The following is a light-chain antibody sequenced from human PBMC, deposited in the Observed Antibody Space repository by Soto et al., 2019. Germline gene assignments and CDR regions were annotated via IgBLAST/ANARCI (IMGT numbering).Light chain of an antibody. CDR3: QNYNSAPRT. V-gene: IGKV1-27*01. CDR1: QGVSNF. CDR2: AAS. J-gene: IGKJ1*01. Sequence: DIQMTQSPSSLSASVGDRVTITCRASQGVSNFLVWYQQKPGKVPKLLIYAASTLQSGVPTRFRGSGSGTDFTLTISRLQPEDVATYYCQNYNSAPRTFGQGTKVAIK.